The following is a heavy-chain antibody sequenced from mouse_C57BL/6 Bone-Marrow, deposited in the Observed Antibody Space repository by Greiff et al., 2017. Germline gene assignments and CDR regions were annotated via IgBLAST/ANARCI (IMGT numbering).Heavy chain of an antibody. Sequence: QVQLQQPGAELVRPGTSVKLSCKASGYTFTSYWMHWVKQRPGQGLEWIGVIDPSDSYTNYNQKFKGKATLTVDTSSSTAYRQLRSLTSEDSAVYDCARYDYDGYFDYWGQGTTLTVSS. V-gene: IGHV1-59*01. J-gene: IGHJ2*01. D-gene: IGHD2-4*01. CDR1: GYTFTSYW. CDR2: IDPSDSYT. CDR3: ARYDYDGYFDY.